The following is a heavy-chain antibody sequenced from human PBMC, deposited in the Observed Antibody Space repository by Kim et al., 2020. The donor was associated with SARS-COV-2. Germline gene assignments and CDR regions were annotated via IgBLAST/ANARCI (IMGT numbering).Heavy chain of an antibody. Sequence: SETLSLTCTVSGYSISSGYYWGWIRQPPGKGLEWIGSIYHSGSTYYKPSLKSRVTISVDTSKNQFSLKLSSVTAADTAVYYCATLLKGTTVTTYYWGQGTLVTVSS. J-gene: IGHJ4*02. CDR2: IYHSGST. CDR3: ATLLKGTTVTTYY. V-gene: IGHV4-38-2*02. D-gene: IGHD4-17*01. CDR1: GYSISSGYY.